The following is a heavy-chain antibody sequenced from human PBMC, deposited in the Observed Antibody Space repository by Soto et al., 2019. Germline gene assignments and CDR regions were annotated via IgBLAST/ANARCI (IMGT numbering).Heavy chain of an antibody. D-gene: IGHD5-12*01. V-gene: IGHV4-34*01. CDR2: INHSGST. J-gene: IGHJ4*02. Sequence: SETLSLTCAVYGGSFSGYYWSWIRQPTGKGLEWIGEINHSGSTNYNPSLQSRVTISVDTSKNQFSLKLSSVTAADTAVYYCARGKGMATARRGFDYWGQGTLVTVS. CDR3: ARGKGMATARRGFDY. CDR1: GGSFSGYY.